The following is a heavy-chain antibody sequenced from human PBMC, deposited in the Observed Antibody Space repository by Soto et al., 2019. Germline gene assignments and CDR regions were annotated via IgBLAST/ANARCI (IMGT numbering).Heavy chain of an antibody. D-gene: IGHD3-10*01. Sequence: GGSLRLSCAASGFTFSSYAMSWVRQAPGKGLEWASAISGSGGSTYYADSVKGRFTISRDNSKNTLYLQMNSLRAEDTAVYYCAKVFYGSGSYYSVPTLGGMDVWGQGTTVTVSS. CDR3: AKVFYGSGSYYSVPTLGGMDV. CDR2: ISGSGGST. V-gene: IGHV3-23*01. J-gene: IGHJ6*02. CDR1: GFTFSSYA.